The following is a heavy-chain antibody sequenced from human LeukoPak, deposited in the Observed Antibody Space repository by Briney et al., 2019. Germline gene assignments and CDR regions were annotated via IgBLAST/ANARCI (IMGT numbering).Heavy chain of an antibody. CDR1: GGSISSGDYY. Sequence: SQTLSLTCTVSGGSISSGDYYWSWIRQPPGKGLEWIGYIYYSGSTYYNPSLKSRVTISVDTSKNQFSLKLSSVTAADTAVYYCARATYYDILTGYPEGPYYFDYWGQGTLVTVSS. CDR2: IYYSGST. D-gene: IGHD3-9*01. J-gene: IGHJ4*02. V-gene: IGHV4-30-4*01. CDR3: ARATYYDILTGYPEGPYYFDY.